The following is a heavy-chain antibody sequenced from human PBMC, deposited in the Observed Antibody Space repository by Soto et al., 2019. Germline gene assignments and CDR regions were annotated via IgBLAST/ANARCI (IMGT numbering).Heavy chain of an antibody. CDR1: GFTFTTYS. Sequence: EVPLVESGGGLVQPGGSLRLSCAASGFTFTTYSMNWVRQAPGKGLEWVSYISHSSSTIYYADSVKGRFTISRDNAKNSLYLQMNSLRVEDTAVYYCARGTYDASGRIWGQGTMVTVSS. V-gene: IGHV3-48*01. J-gene: IGHJ3*02. D-gene: IGHD3-10*01. CDR3: ARGTYDASGRI. CDR2: ISHSSSTI.